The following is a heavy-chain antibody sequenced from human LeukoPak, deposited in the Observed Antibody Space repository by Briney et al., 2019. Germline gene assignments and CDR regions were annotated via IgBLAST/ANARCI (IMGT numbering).Heavy chain of an antibody. J-gene: IGHJ4*02. V-gene: IGHV5-51*01. Sequence: GESLKISCKSSGYIFTNFWMAWVRQMPGKGLEWMGIIYPGDSDTRYSPSFQGQVTISADKSISTAYLQWSSLKASDTAMYYCARHYYDSIAYYPLDYWGQGTLVTVSS. D-gene: IGHD3-22*01. CDR1: GYIFTNFW. CDR2: IYPGDSDT. CDR3: ARHYYDSIAYYPLDY.